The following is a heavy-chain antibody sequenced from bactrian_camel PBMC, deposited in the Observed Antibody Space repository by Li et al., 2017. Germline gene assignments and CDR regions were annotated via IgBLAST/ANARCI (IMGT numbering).Heavy chain of an antibody. CDR1: GFTFSSYD. Sequence: VQLVESGGGLVQPGGSLRLSCVASGFTFSSYDMSWVRQAPGKGLECVSAINSGDRGYADSVKGRFTISRDNARNMVYLQMNSLKPEDTAVYYCVSLVGRPLVHQGTQVTVS. D-gene: IGHD2*01. V-gene: IGHV3S40*01. J-gene: IGHJ4*01. CDR2: INSGDRG.